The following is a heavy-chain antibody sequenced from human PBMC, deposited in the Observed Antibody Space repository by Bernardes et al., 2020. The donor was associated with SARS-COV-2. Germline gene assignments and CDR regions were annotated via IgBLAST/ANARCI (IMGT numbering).Heavy chain of an antibody. Sequence: GGSLRLSCAASGFTFSSYAMSWVRQAPGKGLEWVSAISGSGGSTYYADSVKGRFTISRDNSKNTLYLQMNSLRAEDTAVYYCARNAFNFLAPYNWFDPWGQGTRVTVSS. CDR1: GFTFSSYA. CDR3: ARNAFNFLAPYNWFDP. V-gene: IGHV3-23*01. D-gene: IGHD1-20*01. J-gene: IGHJ5*02. CDR2: ISGSGGST.